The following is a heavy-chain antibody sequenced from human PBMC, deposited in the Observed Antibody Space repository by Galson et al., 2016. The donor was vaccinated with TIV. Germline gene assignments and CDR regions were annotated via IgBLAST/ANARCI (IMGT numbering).Heavy chain of an antibody. CDR2: IYESGTT. Sequence: ETLSLTCTVSRYSIKSGYFWGWIRQPPGKGLQWLGSIYESGTTYSHPSLKSRLTMSVDTSKNQFSLKLSSVTAADTAVYYCMREGSTVTMHHYFGMDVWGQGTSVTVPS. J-gene: IGHJ6*02. CDR1: RYSIKSGYF. D-gene: IGHD4-17*01. CDR3: MREGSTVTMHHYFGMDV. V-gene: IGHV4-38-2*02.